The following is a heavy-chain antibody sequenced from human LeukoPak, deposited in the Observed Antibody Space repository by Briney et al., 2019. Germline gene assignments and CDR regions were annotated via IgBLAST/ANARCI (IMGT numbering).Heavy chain of an antibody. CDR1: GYTFIGYY. CDR2: IKPHSGGT. Sequence: VASVKVSCKASGYTFIGYYMHWVRQAPGRGLEWMGWIKPHSGGTNSEQNFQGRVTMSRDTSISTVYMELRRLRSDDTALYYCAREGVIGDGYNFFDYWGQGTLVTVSS. D-gene: IGHD5-24*01. V-gene: IGHV1-2*02. J-gene: IGHJ4*02. CDR3: AREGVIGDGYNFFDY.